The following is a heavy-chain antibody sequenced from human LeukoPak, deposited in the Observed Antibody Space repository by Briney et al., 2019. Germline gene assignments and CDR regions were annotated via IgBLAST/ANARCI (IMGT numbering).Heavy chain of an antibody. CDR3: AKDSSIFGVVID. J-gene: IGHJ4*02. Sequence: GGSLRLSCPASGFTFDNAWMNWVRQAPGKGLEWVSAISGSGGSTYYADSVKGRFTISRDNSKNTLYLQMNSLRAEDTAVYYCAKDSSIFGVVIDWGQGTLVTVSS. CDR1: GFTFDNAW. CDR2: ISGSGGST. D-gene: IGHD3-3*01. V-gene: IGHV3-23*01.